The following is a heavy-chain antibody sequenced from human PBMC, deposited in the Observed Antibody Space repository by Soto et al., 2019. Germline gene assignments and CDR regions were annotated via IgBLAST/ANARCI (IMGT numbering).Heavy chain of an antibody. CDR2: INPSDSYT. D-gene: IGHD3-3*01. CDR1: KDTFNTYF. V-gene: IGHV1-46*02. Sequence: QAQLVQSGAEVKKPGASVKVSCRASKDTFNTYFIHWMRQAPGQGLDWVGLINPSDSYTEYAQRFQGRVTVTKDTSTSTVYMELSGLRSDDTAIYYCTRDGVLESGRNWFGPWGQGTLVIVSS. J-gene: IGHJ5*02. CDR3: TRDGVLESGRNWFGP.